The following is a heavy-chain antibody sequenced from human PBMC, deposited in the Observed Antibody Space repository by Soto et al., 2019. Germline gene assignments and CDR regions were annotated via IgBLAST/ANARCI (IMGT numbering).Heavy chain of an antibody. J-gene: IGHJ4*02. D-gene: IGHD5-12*01. Sequence: PVGSLRLSCAASGFTFSSYAMSWVRQAPGKGLEWVSAISGSGGSTYYADSVKGRFTISRDNSKNTLYLQMNSLRAEDTAVYYCAKVTRDGYNYYFDYWGQGTLVTVSS. CDR3: AKVTRDGYNYYFDY. CDR1: GFTFSSYA. CDR2: ISGSGGST. V-gene: IGHV3-23*01.